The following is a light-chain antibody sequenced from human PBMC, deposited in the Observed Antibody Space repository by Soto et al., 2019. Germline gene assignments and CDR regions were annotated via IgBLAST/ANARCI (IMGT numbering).Light chain of an antibody. Sequence: QSVLTQPPSASGSPGQSVTISCTGTSSDVGAYDYVPWYQQHPGKAPKLMIYEINKRPSGVPDRFSGSKSGNTASLTISGLQAEDEADYYCCSYAGSYSYAFATGTKVTVL. V-gene: IGLV2-8*01. CDR2: EIN. CDR3: CSYAGSYSYA. CDR1: SSDVGAYDY. J-gene: IGLJ1*01.